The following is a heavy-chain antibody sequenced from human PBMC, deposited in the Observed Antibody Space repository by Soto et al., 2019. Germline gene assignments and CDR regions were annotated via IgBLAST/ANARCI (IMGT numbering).Heavy chain of an antibody. V-gene: IGHV1-2*02. Sequence: ASVKVSCKASGFTFTGHYIHWVRQAPGQGLEWMGWINPNSGGTSYAQKFQGRVTMTRDTSITTAYMELSRLSSDDTAVYYCAESGSFFRPSLGYFDYWGQGTLVTVS. D-gene: IGHD1-26*01. CDR1: GFTFTGHY. CDR3: AESGSFFRPSLGYFDY. J-gene: IGHJ4*02. CDR2: INPNSGGT.